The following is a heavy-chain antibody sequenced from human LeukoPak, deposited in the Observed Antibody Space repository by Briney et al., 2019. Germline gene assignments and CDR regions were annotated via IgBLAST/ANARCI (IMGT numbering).Heavy chain of an antibody. CDR3: ASLARYYYGSGWPSIDY. Sequence: SETLSLTCTVPGGSISSYYWSWIRQPPGKGLEWIGYIYYSGSTNYNPSLKSRVTISVDTSKNQFSLKLSSVTAADTAVYYCASLARYYYGSGWPSIDYWGQGTLVTASS. J-gene: IGHJ4*02. CDR2: IYYSGST. CDR1: GGSISSYY. V-gene: IGHV4-59*01. D-gene: IGHD3-10*01.